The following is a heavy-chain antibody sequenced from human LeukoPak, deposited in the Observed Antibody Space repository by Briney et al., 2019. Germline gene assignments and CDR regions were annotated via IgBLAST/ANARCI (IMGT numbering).Heavy chain of an antibody. V-gene: IGHV1-46*01. D-gene: IGHD3-22*01. CDR2: INPSGGST. Sequence: ASVKVSCKASGYTFSSYYMHWVRQAPGQGLEWMGIINPSGGSTSYAQKFQGRVTMTRDTSTSTVYMELSSLRSEDTAVYYCARGEGTMIVVVMDFDYWGQGTLVTVSS. CDR1: GYTFSSYY. J-gene: IGHJ4*02. CDR3: ARGEGTMIVVVMDFDY.